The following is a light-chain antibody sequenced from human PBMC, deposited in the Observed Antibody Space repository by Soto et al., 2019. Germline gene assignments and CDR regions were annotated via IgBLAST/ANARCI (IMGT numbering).Light chain of an antibody. V-gene: IGLV2-8*01. J-gene: IGLJ3*02. Sequence: QSALTQPPSASGSPGQSVTISCTGTSSDIGGYNFVSWYQQHPGKAPKLIIYEVNKRPSGVPDRFSGSKSGNTASLTVSGLQADDEGDYYCSSYAGTNHEGVFGGGTKLTVL. CDR2: EVN. CDR3: SSYAGTNHEGV. CDR1: SSDIGGYNF.